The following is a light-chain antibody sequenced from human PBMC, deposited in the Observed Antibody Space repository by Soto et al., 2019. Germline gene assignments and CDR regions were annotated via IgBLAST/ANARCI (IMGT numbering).Light chain of an antibody. CDR3: QQSYGTPRT. CDR1: QSISSS. CDR2: DAS. V-gene: IGKV1-39*01. Sequence: DIQLTQSPSSLSAFVGDRVTITCRASQSISSSLNWYQHKPGKAPNLLIYDASGLHSGGPSRFSGSGSGTDFTLTISSLQPEDFATYYCQQSYGTPRTFGQGTRLEIK. J-gene: IGKJ5*01.